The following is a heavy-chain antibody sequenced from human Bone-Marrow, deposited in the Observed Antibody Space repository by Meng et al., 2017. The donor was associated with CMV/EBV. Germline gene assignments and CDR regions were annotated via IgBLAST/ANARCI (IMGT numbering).Heavy chain of an antibody. CDR1: GGSISSSNW. V-gene: IGHV4-4*02. D-gene: IGHD3-10*01. CDR2: IYHSGST. CDR3: PRESMVPAYYFDY. Sequence: AVSGGSISSSNWWSWVRQPPGKGLEWIGKIYHSGSTNYNPSLKSRVTISVDKSKNQFSLKLSSVTAADTAVYYCPRESMVPAYYFDYWGQGTLVTVSS. J-gene: IGHJ4*02.